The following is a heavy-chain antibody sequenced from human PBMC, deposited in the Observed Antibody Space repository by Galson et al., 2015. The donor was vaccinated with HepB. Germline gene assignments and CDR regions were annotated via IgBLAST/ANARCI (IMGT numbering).Heavy chain of an antibody. D-gene: IGHD4-17*01. CDR3: TRLVRSSPDYGD. V-gene: IGHV3-73*01. CDR1: GFILSNHG. Sequence: SLRLSCAASGFILSNHGMNWVRQASGKGLEWVGRIRSKVNSYATAYIASVEGRFTISRDDSKNTAYLQMSSLKTEDTAVYYCTRLVRSSPDYGDWGQGTLVTVSS. CDR2: IRSKVNSYAT. J-gene: IGHJ1*01.